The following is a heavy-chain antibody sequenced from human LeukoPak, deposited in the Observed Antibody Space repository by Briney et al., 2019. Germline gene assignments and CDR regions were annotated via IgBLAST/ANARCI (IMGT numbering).Heavy chain of an antibody. V-gene: IGHV3-48*03. J-gene: IGHJ4*02. D-gene: IGHD2-2*01. CDR2: ITTTGDRI. CDR3: ARDTKDY. CDR1: GFTFSNYE. Sequence: AGGSLRLSCEASGFTFSNYEMNWVRQAPGKGLKWISYITTTGDRIQYADSVKGRFTISRDNAKNSLYLEMNSLRAEDTGVYFCARDTKDYWGQGTLVVVSS.